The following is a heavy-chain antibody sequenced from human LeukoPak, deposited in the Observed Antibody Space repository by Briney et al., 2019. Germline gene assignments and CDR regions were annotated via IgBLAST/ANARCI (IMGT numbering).Heavy chain of an antibody. Sequence: GESLKISCRCSEYTFVTYWIGWVRQMPGKGLEWMGIIYPGDSDTRYSPSFQGQVTISADTSISTAYLQWSSLKASDTAMYYCARALYGSGTYYGYWGQGTLVTVSS. J-gene: IGHJ4*02. D-gene: IGHD3-10*01. V-gene: IGHV5-51*01. CDR3: ARALYGSGTYYGY. CDR2: IYPGDSDT. CDR1: EYTFVTYW.